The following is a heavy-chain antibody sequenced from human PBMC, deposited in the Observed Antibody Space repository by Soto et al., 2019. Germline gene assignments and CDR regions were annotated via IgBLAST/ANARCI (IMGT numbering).Heavy chain of an antibody. CDR1: GYTFTSDG. Sequence: ASVKVSCKASGYTFTSDGISWVRQAPGQGLEWMGWISAYNGNTNYAQKLQGRVTMTTDTSTSTAYMELRSLRSDDTAVYYSASEGYSGYDWSIGGAFDIWGQGTMVTVSS. CDR3: ASEGYSGYDWSIGGAFDI. CDR2: ISAYNGNT. J-gene: IGHJ3*02. V-gene: IGHV1-18*01. D-gene: IGHD5-12*01.